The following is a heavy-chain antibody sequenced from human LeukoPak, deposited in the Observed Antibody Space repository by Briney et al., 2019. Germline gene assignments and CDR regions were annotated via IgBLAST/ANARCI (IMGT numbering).Heavy chain of an antibody. J-gene: IGHJ4*02. CDR3: AREYFGSSGYYNDY. V-gene: IGHV4-61*01. Sequence: SETLSLTRTVSGGSISSGSYYWSWIRQPPGKGLEWIGYIYSSGSTNYNPSLKSRVTISVDRSKNQFSLNLSSVTAADTAVYYCAREYFGSSGYYNDYWGQGALVTVSS. D-gene: IGHD3-22*01. CDR2: IYSSGST. CDR1: GGSISSGSYY.